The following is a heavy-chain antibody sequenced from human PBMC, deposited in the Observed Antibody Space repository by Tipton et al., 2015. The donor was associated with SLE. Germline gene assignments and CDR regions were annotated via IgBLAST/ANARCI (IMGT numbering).Heavy chain of an antibody. CDR3: ARRPPNDYGGHFDY. CDR2: IYYSGST. V-gene: IGHV4-39*01. D-gene: IGHD4-23*01. CDR1: GGSISSYY. Sequence: TLFLTCTVSGGSISSYYWGWIRQPPGKGLEWIGSIYYSGSTYYNPSLKSRVTISVDTSKNQFSLKLSSVTAADTAVYYCARRPPNDYGGHFDYWGQGTRSPSPQ. J-gene: IGHJ4*02.